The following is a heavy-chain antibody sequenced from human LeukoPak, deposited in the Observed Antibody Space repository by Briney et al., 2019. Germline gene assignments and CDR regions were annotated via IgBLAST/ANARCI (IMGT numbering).Heavy chain of an antibody. Sequence: GGSLRLSCAASGFTFSSYAMHWVRQAPGKGLEWVSVISYDGSNKYYADSVKGRFTISRDNSKNTLYLQMNSLRAEDTAVYYCAGVGGTAHFDFWGQGTLVTVSS. D-gene: IGHD1-26*01. V-gene: IGHV3-30-3*01. CDR2: ISYDGSNK. J-gene: IGHJ4*02. CDR3: AGVGGTAHFDF. CDR1: GFTFSSYA.